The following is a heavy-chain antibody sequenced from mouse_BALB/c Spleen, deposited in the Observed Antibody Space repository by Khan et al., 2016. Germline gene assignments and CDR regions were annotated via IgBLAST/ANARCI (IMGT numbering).Heavy chain of an antibody. V-gene: IGHV3-6*02. CDR1: GYSITSGYY. CDR2: ISYDGSN. J-gene: IGHJ1*01. D-gene: IGHD1-2*01. Sequence: EVQLQESGPGLVKPSQSLSLTCSVTGYSITSGYYWNWIRQFPGNKLEWIGYISYDGSNNYNPSLKNRISITRDTSKNQFFLKLNSVTTEDTATYYCARAGLRLWYFDVWGAGTTVTVSS. CDR3: ARAGLRLWYFDV.